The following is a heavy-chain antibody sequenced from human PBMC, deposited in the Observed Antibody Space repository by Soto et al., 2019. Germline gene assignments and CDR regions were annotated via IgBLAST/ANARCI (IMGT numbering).Heavy chain of an antibody. CDR3: ARDWYCSSTSCSQRYYGMDV. CDR1: GGSVSSGGYY. J-gene: IGHJ6*02. D-gene: IGHD2-2*01. V-gene: IGHV4-61*08. Sequence: SETLSLTCTVSGGSVSSGGYYWSWIRQPPGKGLEWIGYIYYSGSTNYNPSLKSRVTISVDTSKNQFSLKLSSVTAADTAVYYCARDWYCSSTSCSQRYYGMDVWAQGTTVPVSS. CDR2: IYYSGST.